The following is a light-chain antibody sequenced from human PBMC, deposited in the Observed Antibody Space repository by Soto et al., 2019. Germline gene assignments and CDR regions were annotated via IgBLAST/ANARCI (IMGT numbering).Light chain of an antibody. CDR1: QSVTSTY. J-gene: IGKJ2*01. Sequence: EIVLTQSPGTLSLSPGQRATLSCRASQSVTSTYLAWYQHKPGQAPRLLIYGASSRATGIPDRFSGSGSGTDFTLTISRLEPEDFAVYYCQQYGNSPDTFGQGTKLEIK. CDR2: GAS. V-gene: IGKV3-20*01. CDR3: QQYGNSPDT.